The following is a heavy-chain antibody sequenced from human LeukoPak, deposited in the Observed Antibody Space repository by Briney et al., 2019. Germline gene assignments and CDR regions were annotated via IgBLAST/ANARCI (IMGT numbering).Heavy chain of an antibody. CDR1: GGSFSGYY. D-gene: IGHD5-24*01. J-gene: IGHJ4*02. V-gene: IGHV4-34*01. CDR2: INHSGST. Sequence: SETLSLTCAVYGGSFSGYYWSWIRQPPGKGLEWIGEINHSGSTNYNLSLKSRVTISVDTSKNQFSLKLSSVTAADTAVYYCARGAIRPGYWGQGTLVTVSS. CDR3: ARGAIRPGY.